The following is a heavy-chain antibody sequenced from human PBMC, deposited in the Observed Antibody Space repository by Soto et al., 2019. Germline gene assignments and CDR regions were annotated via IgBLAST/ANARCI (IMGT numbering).Heavy chain of an antibody. J-gene: IGHJ6*02. CDR1: GYSISSGYY. D-gene: IGHD3-16*02. CDR3: ARDPLPGLRLGELSTYYYGMDV. V-gene: IGHV4-38-2*02. CDR2: IYHSGST. Sequence: SETLSLTCAVSGYSISSGYYWGWIRQPPGKGLEWIGSIYHSGSTYYNPSLNSRVTISVDTSKNQFSLKLSSVTAADTAVYYCARDPLPGLRLGELSTYYYGMDVWGQGTTVTVSS.